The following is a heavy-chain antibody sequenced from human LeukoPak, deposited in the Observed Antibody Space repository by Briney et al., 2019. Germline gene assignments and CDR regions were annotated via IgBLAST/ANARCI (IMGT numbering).Heavy chain of an antibody. CDR2: IDPSDSYT. D-gene: IGHD3-10*01. CDR1: GYRFTSYW. V-gene: IGHV5-10-1*01. CDR3: ARLRITMIRGVIYFDP. Sequence: GESLKISFKGSGYRFTSYWISWVRPMPGKGLEWMGRIDPSDSYTNYSPSFQGHVTISADKSISTAYLQWSSLKASDTAMYYCARLRITMIRGVIYFDPWGQGTLVTVSS. J-gene: IGHJ5*02.